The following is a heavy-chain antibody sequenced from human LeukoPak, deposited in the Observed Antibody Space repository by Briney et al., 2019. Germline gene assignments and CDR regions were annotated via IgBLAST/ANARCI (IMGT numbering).Heavy chain of an antibody. CDR1: GFTFSSYA. J-gene: IGHJ4*02. CDR3: AGEQGCSSTSCYYYFDY. D-gene: IGHD2-2*01. Sequence: GGSLRLSCAASGFTFSSYAMSWVRQAPGKGLEWVSAISGSGGSTYYADSVKGRFTISRDNSKNTLYLQMNSLRAEDTAVYYCAGEQGCSSTSCYYYFDYWGQGTLVTVSS. CDR2: ISGSGGST. V-gene: IGHV3-23*01.